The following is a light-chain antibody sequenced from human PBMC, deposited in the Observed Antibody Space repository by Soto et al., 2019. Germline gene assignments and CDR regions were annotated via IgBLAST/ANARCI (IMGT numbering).Light chain of an antibody. CDR1: SSDIGRHKY. Sequence: HSALTQPASVSGSPGQSITISCTGSSSDIGRHKYVSWYQHHPGKAPKLIIYEVSNRPSGVSSRFSGSKSGNTASLTISGLQAEDEADYHCSSFASGSTLYVFGTGTKLTVL. CDR3: SSFASGSTLYV. CDR2: EVS. J-gene: IGLJ1*01. V-gene: IGLV2-14*01.